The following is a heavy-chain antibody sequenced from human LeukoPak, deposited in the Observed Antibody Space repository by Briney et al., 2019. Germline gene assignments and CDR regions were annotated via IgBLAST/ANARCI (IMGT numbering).Heavy chain of an antibody. V-gene: IGHV4-31*03. Sequence: SETLSLTCTVSGGSISSGGYYWRWIRQHPGKGLEWIGYIYYSGSTYYNPSLKSRVTISVDTSKNQFSLKLSSVTAADTAVYYCARERPPALDYWGQGTLVTVSS. D-gene: IGHD2-2*01. CDR1: GGSISSGGYY. J-gene: IGHJ4*02. CDR3: ARERPPALDY. CDR2: IYYSGST.